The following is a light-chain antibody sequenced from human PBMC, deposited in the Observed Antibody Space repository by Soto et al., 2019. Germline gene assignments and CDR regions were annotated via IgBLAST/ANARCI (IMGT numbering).Light chain of an antibody. CDR3: QQRSIWPLT. CDR2: DAS. CDR1: QSVSSY. J-gene: IGKJ4*01. V-gene: IGKV3-11*01. Sequence: EIVLTQSPATLSLSPGERDTLSCRASQSVSSYLAGYQQKPGQAPRLLIHDASNRSSGIPARYSGSGSGTDFHLTVSSLEPGDYAGYYCQQRSIWPLTFGGWTKVEI.